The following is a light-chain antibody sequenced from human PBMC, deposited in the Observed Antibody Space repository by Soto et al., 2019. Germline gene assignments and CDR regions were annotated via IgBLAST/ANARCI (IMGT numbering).Light chain of an antibody. J-gene: IGLJ1*01. CDR2: EVS. V-gene: IGLV2-23*02. CDR1: SSDVGSYNL. CDR3: CSYAGSSTFLYV. Sequence: QSALTQPASVSGSPGQSITISCTGTSSDVGSYNLVSWYQQHPGKAPKLMIYEVSKRPSGVSNRFSGSKSGNTASLTISGLQAEDEADYYCCSYAGSSTFLYVFGTGTTATV.